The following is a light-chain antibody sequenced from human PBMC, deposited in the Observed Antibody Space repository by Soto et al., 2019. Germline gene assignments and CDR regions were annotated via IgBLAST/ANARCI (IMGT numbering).Light chain of an antibody. CDR2: GAS. V-gene: IGKV3-20*01. Sequence: IVLTQSPDTLSFSPGERARLSFSSSQSVGTRLAWYQHKTGQAPSLLMSGASSRATGIPDRFSGSGSETDFTLTISRLEPEDFALYYCQHYQVGQPIAFGRGTRLEIK. CDR3: QHYQVGQPIA. CDR1: QSVGTR. J-gene: IGKJ5*01.